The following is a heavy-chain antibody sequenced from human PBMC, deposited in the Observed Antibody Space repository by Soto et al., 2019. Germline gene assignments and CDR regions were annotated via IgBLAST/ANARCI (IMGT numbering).Heavy chain of an antibody. CDR2: IYYNGNT. CDR1: NGSFTNFC. J-gene: IGHJ4*02. V-gene: IGHV4-59*01. Sequence: PSETLSLTCTVSNGSFTNFCWRWIRQPPGKGLEWIGYIYYNGNTNYNPSLKSRVTMSVDTSKNQFSLNLTSVSAADTAVYYCARALRGDYWGQGILVTVSS. CDR3: ARALRGDY.